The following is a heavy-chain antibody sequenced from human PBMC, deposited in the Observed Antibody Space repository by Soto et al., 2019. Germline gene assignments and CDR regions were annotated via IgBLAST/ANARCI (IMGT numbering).Heavy chain of an antibody. J-gene: IGHJ4*02. Sequence: GESLKISCKGSGYSFTSYWIGWVRQMPGKGLEWMGIIYPGDSDTRYSPSFQGQVTISADKSISTAYLQWSSLKASDTAMYYCPRMSCSGGSCYRGYFDYWGQGTLVTVSS. D-gene: IGHD2-15*01. CDR2: IYPGDSDT. CDR1: GYSFTSYW. V-gene: IGHV5-51*01. CDR3: PRMSCSGGSCYRGYFDY.